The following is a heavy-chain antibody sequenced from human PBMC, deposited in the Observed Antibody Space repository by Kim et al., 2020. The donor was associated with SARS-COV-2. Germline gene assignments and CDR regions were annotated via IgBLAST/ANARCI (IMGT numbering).Heavy chain of an antibody. CDR1: GGSISSSSYY. J-gene: IGHJ4*02. CDR2: IYYSGST. Sequence: SETLSLTCTVSGGSISSSSYYWGWIRQPPGKGLEWIGSIYYSGSTYYNPSLKSRVTISVDTSKNQFSLKLSSVTAADTAVYYCARRLAAMVGRGAFDYWGQGTLVTVSS. D-gene: IGHD5-18*01. V-gene: IGHV4-39*01. CDR3: ARRLAAMVGRGAFDY.